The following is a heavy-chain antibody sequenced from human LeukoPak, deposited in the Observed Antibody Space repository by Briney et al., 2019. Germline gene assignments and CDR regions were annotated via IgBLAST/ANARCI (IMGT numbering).Heavy chain of an antibody. Sequence: GGSLRLSCAASGFTFSTYAMHWVRQAPGKGLECVAVISYHGSYKYYGDSVKGRFTISRDNSKNTLYLQMDSLRAEGTAVYFCSRGGYNAFFYYAMDVWGERTTVTVSS. CDR2: ISYHGSYK. J-gene: IGHJ6*04. D-gene: IGHD5-24*01. V-gene: IGHV3-30-3*01. CDR1: GFTFSTYA. CDR3: SRGGYNAFFYYAMDV.